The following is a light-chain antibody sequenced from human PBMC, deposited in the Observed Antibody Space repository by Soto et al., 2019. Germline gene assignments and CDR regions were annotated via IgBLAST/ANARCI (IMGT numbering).Light chain of an antibody. CDR1: YSVSSN. Sequence: VRARSSDNRSVSSGGRATVSCGASYSVSSNLAWYQQKPGQTPRLLIYRASTRATGIAARFSGSGSGTEFTLTISSLQSEDFALNCGQQYDRWPITSAHGTRLEIK. CDR3: QQYDRWPIT. CDR2: RAS. J-gene: IGKJ5*01. V-gene: IGKV3-15*01.